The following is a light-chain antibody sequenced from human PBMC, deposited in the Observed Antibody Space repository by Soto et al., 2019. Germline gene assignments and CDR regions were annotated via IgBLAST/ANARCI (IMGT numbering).Light chain of an antibody. CDR3: QQSYSTPRT. J-gene: IGKJ1*01. V-gene: IGKV1-39*01. Sequence: IQMTQSPSSLSASVGDRVTITWRASQSISSYLNWYQQKPGKAPKLLNYAASSLQSGVPSRFSGSGSGTDFTLTISSLQPEDFGTYYCQQSYSTPRTFGQGTKVEIK. CDR1: QSISSY. CDR2: AAS.